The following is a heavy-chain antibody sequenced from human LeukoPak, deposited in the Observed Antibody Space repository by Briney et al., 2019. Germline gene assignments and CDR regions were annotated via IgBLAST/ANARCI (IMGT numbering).Heavy chain of an antibody. CDR1: GYSFSTYW. CDR2: IYPGDSDT. CDR3: ARQRDGYSFDY. V-gene: IGHV5-51*01. Sequence: GESLKISCKGSGYSFSTYWIGWVRQMPGKGLEWMGIIYPGDSDTRYSPSFQGQVTFSAEKSISTAYLQWSSLKVSDTAMYYCARQRDGYSFDYWGQGTLVTVSS. J-gene: IGHJ4*02. D-gene: IGHD5-24*01.